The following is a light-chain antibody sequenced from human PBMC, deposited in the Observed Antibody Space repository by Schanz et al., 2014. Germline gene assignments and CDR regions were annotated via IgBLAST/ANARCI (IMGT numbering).Light chain of an antibody. Sequence: EIVMTQSPATLSVSPGERATLSCRASQSVSSNLAWYQQKPGQAPRLLIYGAYSRATGIPDRFSGSGSGTDFTLTISSLEPEDFAVYYCQQRDSWPSRRVTFGGGTKVEIK. J-gene: IGKJ4*01. V-gene: IGKV3D-15*01. CDR3: QQRDSWPSRRVT. CDR1: QSVSSN. CDR2: GAY.